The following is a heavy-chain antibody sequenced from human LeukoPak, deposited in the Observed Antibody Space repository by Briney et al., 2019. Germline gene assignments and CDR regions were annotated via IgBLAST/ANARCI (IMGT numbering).Heavy chain of an antibody. D-gene: IGHD6-13*01. V-gene: IGHV5-51*01. CDR2: MYPGDSDT. CDR3: ARSIRAIAAAGMIDWFDP. CDR1: GYSFTSYW. Sequence: GESLKISCKGSGYSFTSYWIGWVRQMPGKGLEWMGIMYPGDSDTRYSPSFQGQVTISADKSISIAYLQWISLKASDTAMYYCARSIRAIAAAGMIDWFDPWGQGTLVTVSS. J-gene: IGHJ5*02.